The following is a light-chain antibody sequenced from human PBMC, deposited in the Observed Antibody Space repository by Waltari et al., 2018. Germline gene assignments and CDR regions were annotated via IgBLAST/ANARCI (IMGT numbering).Light chain of an antibody. Sequence: QSALTQPASVSGSPGQSITISCTGTSSDVGSYNLVSWYQQHPGKAPKLTIYEVSTRPSGVSKRFCCSKAGKTGSLTISWLHAEDEADYYCCSYAGGSNFFYVFGTGTKVTVL. CDR2: EVS. CDR3: CSYAGGSNFFYV. V-gene: IGLV2-23*02. CDR1: SSDVGSYNL. J-gene: IGLJ1*01.